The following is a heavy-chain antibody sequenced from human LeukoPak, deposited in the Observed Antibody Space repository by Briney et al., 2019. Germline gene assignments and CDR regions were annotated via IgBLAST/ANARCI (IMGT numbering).Heavy chain of an antibody. Sequence: GGSLRLSCAASGFTFNNYGMYWVRQAPGKGLEWVAVIWFDGSNKYYADSVKGRFTISRDNSKNTLYLQMNSLRVEDTAVYYCARRLVGSTDYWGQGTLVTVSS. CDR2: IWFDGSNK. V-gene: IGHV3-33*01. J-gene: IGHJ4*02. CDR1: GFTFNNYG. CDR3: ARRLVGSTDY. D-gene: IGHD6-19*01.